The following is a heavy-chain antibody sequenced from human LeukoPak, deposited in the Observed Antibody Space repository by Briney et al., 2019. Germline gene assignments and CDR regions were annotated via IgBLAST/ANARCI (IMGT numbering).Heavy chain of an antibody. CDR2: IIPIFGTA. CDR1: VGTFSSYA. V-gene: IGHV1-69*01. D-gene: IGHD3-22*01. CDR3: ARVGDSSGYYLDY. J-gene: IGHJ4*02. Sequence: SVKVSCKASVGTFSSYAISWVRQAPGQGLEWMGGIIPIFGTANYAQKFQGRVTITADEATSTAYMELSSLRSEDTAVYYCARVGDSSGYYLDYWGQGTLVTVSS.